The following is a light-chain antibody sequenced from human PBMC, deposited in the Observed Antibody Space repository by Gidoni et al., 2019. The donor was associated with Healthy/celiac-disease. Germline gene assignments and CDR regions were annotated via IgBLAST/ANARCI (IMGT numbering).Light chain of an antibody. J-gene: IGKJ1*01. CDR1: QRVSSN. Sequence: ELVMTQSPAPLSVSPGKRATRSCRASQRVSSNLAWYQQKPGQAPRLLIDGAATRAAGIPARFSGSGAGTEVTLTISSLQSEDFAVYYCQQYNNGPRWTFGQXTKVEIK. CDR2: GAA. V-gene: IGKV3-15*01. CDR3: QQYNNGPRWT.